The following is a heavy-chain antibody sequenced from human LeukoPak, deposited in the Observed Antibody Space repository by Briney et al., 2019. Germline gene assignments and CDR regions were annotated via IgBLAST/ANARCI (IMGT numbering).Heavy chain of an antibody. J-gene: IGHJ4*02. D-gene: IGHD2-21*01. CDR2: INPSGVST. CDR1: GYTFTDYF. Sequence: ASVKVSCKASGYTFTDYFMHWVRQAPGQGLEWMGMINPSGVSTSYAQKFQGRVTITRDTSTSTVYMELSSLRSYDTAVYYCARDCGDDCYRSFRYWGQGTLVTVSS. CDR3: ARDCGDDCYRSFRY. V-gene: IGHV1-46*01.